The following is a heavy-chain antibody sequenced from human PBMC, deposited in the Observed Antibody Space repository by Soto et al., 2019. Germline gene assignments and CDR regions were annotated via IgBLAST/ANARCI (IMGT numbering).Heavy chain of an antibody. CDR3: GTEGWFGCFDI. D-gene: IGHD3-10*01. V-gene: IGHV3-21*01. J-gene: IGHJ3*02. CDR1: GFTFSSYS. CDR2: ISSSSSYI. Sequence: EVQLVESGGGLVKPGGSLRLSCAASGFTFSSYSMNWVRQAPGKGLEWVSSISSSSSYIYYADSVKGRFTISRDNAKNAVYLQMNSMRAEDAAVYYWGTEGWFGCFDIWGQGTMVTVSS.